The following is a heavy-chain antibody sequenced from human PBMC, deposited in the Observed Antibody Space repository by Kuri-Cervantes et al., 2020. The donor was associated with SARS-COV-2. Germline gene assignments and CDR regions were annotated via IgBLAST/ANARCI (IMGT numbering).Heavy chain of an antibody. CDR1: GDSISFGTYS. V-gene: IGHV4-30-2*01. Sequence: SETLSLTCTVSGDSISFGTYSWTWIRQTPGKGLEWIGYIYHSGHTHYNPSLRGRVTMSVDTFKNQFSLKLNSVTAADTAVYYCARGQNWKFGHGWFDPWGQGARVTVSS. CDR2: IYHSGHT. CDR3: ARGQNWKFGHGWFDP. D-gene: IGHD1-1*01. J-gene: IGHJ5*02.